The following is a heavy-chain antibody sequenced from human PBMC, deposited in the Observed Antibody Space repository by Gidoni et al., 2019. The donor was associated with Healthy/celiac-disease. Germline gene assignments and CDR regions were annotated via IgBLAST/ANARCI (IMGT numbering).Heavy chain of an antibody. CDR3: AKDGGIGRREGAFDI. V-gene: IGHV3-23*01. D-gene: IGHD3-16*01. J-gene: IGHJ3*02. Sequence: TISRDNSKNTLYLQMNSLRAEDTAVYYCAKDGGIGRREGAFDIWGQGTMVTVSS.